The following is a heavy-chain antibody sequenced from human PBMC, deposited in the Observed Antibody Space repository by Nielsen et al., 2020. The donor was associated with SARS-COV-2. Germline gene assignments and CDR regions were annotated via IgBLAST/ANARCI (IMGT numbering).Heavy chain of an antibody. Sequence: GESLKISCAAPGFTFSSYGMHWVRQAPGKGLEWVAVISYDGSNKYYADSVKGRFTISRDNSKNTLYLQMNSLRAEDTAVYYCAKDSYSGYDSIGGYWGQGTLVTVSS. CDR1: GFTFSSYG. D-gene: IGHD5-12*01. V-gene: IGHV3-30*18. CDR2: ISYDGSNK. CDR3: AKDSYSGYDSIGGY. J-gene: IGHJ4*02.